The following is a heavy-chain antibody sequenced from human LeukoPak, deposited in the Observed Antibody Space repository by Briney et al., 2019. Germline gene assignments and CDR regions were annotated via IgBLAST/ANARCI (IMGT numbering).Heavy chain of an antibody. CDR3: ARDAVGQWLALDY. J-gene: IGHJ4*02. V-gene: IGHV3-21*01. Sequence: GGSLRLSCAASGFTFSSYSMNWVRQAPGKGLEWVSSISSSSSYIYYADSVKGRFTISRDNAKNSLYLQMNSLRAEDTAVYYCARDAVGQWLALDYWGQGTLVTVSS. D-gene: IGHD6-19*01. CDR1: GFTFSSYS. CDR2: ISSSSSYI.